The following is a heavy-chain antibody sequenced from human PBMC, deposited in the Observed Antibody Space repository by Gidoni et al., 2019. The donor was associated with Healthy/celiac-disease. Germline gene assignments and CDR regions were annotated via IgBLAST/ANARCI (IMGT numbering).Heavy chain of an antibody. CDR3: ARDRESKNWNGNYGMDV. D-gene: IGHD1-1*01. CDR1: GFTFSSYA. CDR2: ISYDGSNK. J-gene: IGHJ6*02. V-gene: IGHV3-30*01. Sequence: QVQLVESGGGVVQPGRSLRLSCAASGFTFSSYAMHWVRQAPGKGLEWVAVISYDGSNKYYADSVKGRFTISRDNSKNTLYLQMNSLRAEDTAVYYCARDRESKNWNGNYGMDVWGQGTTVTVSS.